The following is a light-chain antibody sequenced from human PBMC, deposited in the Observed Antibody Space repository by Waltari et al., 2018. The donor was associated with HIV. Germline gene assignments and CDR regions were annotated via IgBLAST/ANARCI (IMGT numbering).Light chain of an antibody. J-gene: IGLJ3*02. Sequence: SVLKQPPSASAAPGQKVTIPCSVSSPTIGTNDLSWYQQPPGTAPKLLIYDNNKRPSGIPDRFSGSKSGTSATLGITGLQTGDEADYYCGTWDSSLSAGVFGGGTKLTVL. CDR3: GTWDSSLSAGV. CDR1: SPTIGTND. CDR2: DNN. V-gene: IGLV1-51*01.